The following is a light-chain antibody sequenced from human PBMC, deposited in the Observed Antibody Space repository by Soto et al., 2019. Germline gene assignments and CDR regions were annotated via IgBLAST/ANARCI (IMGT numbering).Light chain of an antibody. CDR2: GIS. CDR3: QQRSYPIT. Sequence: EMVMTQSPAILSVSPGESATLSCRASQSVNSNYLAWYQQHPGQPPRLLIYGISTRATGIPARFSGSGSGTEFSLTISSLQSEDFAVYYCQQRSYPITFGQGTRLENK. J-gene: IGKJ5*01. CDR1: QSVNSN. V-gene: IGKV3-15*01.